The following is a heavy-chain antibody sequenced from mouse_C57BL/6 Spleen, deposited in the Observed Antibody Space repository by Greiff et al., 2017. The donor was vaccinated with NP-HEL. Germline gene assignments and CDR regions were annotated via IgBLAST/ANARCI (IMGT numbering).Heavy chain of an antibody. CDR3: ARHEEGLYYGSSYSFVY. V-gene: IGHV1-62-2*01. J-gene: IGHJ2*01. D-gene: IGHD1-1*01. CDR1: GYTFTEYT. Sequence: QVQLQQSGAELVKPGASVKLSCKASGYTFTEYTIHWVKQRSGQGLEWIGWFYPGSGSIKYNEKFKDKATLTADKSSSTVYMELSRLTSEDSAVYFCARHEEGLYYGSSYSFVYWGQGTTLTVSS. CDR2: FYPGSGSI.